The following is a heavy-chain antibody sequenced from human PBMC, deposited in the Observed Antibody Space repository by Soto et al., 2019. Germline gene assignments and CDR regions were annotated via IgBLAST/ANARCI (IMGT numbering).Heavy chain of an antibody. CDR3: ARDPTVTSPSYITCFDS. CDR1: GFTFSDYY. V-gene: IGHV3-11*01. Sequence: QVQLVESGGGLDKPGGSLRLSCAASGFTFSDYYMSWIRQAPGKGLEWVSYISSSGSTIYYADSVKGRFTISRDNAKNSVYLQMTSLRAEDTAVYYCARDPTVTSPSYITCFDSWVQGTLVSVCS. D-gene: IGHD4-4*01. CDR2: ISSSGSTI. J-gene: IGHJ5*01.